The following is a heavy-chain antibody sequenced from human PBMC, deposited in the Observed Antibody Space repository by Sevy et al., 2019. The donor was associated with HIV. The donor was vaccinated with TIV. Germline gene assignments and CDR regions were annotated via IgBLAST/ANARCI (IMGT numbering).Heavy chain of an antibody. CDR2: ITATGDRT. CDR1: GFNFNTYA. CDR3: AKRDNNDRVNGNSVFDY. Sequence: GGSLRLSCAASGFNFNTYAMNWVRQTPDKGLEWVSGITATGDRTFYTDSVRDRFTMSRDNSKNTVYLQLNNVRAEDTAIYYCAKRDNNDRVNGNSVFDYWGQGTLVTVSS. D-gene: IGHD1-26*01. V-gene: IGHV3-23*01. J-gene: IGHJ4*02.